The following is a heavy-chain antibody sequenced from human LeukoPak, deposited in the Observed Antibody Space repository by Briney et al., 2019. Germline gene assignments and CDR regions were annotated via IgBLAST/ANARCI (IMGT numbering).Heavy chain of an antibody. Sequence: GGSLRLSCAASGFSFSATWMHWVRQSPGKGLVWVARITSDGFSTTYAESVKGRFTISRDNAKNTLYLQMNSLRAEDTAVYYCAKDPIAAAEDYYYYMDVWGKGTTVTVSS. CDR3: AKDPIAAAEDYYYYMDV. CDR2: ITSDGFST. V-gene: IGHV3-74*03. J-gene: IGHJ6*03. CDR1: GFSFSATW. D-gene: IGHD6-13*01.